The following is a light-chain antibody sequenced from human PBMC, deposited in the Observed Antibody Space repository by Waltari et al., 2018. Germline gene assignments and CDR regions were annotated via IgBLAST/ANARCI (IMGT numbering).Light chain of an antibody. J-gene: IGKJ1*01. Sequence: DIQMTQSPSSLSASVGDRVTITCRASQDIINYLAWFQQKPGKAPKSLIYDASSLQSEVPSKFSGSGSGTDFTLTINSLQPEDFATYYCQQYYDYPWTFGQGTKVEIK. CDR3: QQYYDYPWT. V-gene: IGKV1-16*02. CDR1: QDIINY. CDR2: DAS.